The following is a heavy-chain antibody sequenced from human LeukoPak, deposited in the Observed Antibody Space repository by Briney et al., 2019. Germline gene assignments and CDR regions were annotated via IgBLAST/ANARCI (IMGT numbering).Heavy chain of an antibody. Sequence: GGSLRLSCAASGFTFSSYNMNWVRQAPGKGLEWVSVIYSGGTTYYEDSVKGRFTISRDNSKNTLYLQMNSLRAEDTAIYYCARDSGKVGDDGILDCWGQGTLVTVS. CDR3: ARDSGKVGDDGILDC. J-gene: IGHJ4*02. CDR2: IYSGGTT. V-gene: IGHV3-53*01. CDR1: GFTFSSYN. D-gene: IGHD1-26*01.